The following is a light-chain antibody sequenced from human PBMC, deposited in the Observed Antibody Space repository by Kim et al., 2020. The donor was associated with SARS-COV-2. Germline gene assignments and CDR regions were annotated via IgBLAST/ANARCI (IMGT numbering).Light chain of an antibody. Sequence: SYELTQPPSVSVSPGQTARITCSGDALPKQYASWYQQKAGQAPLLLIYKDTEMPSGIPERFSGSSSGTTVTLTIRGVQAEDEADYHCQSADSSGAYVIFG. CDR2: KDT. CDR3: QSADSSGAYVI. J-gene: IGLJ2*01. V-gene: IGLV3-25*03. CDR1: ALPKQY.